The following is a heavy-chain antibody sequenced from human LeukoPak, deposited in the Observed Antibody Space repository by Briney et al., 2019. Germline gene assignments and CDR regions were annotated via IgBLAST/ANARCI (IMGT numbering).Heavy chain of an antibody. CDR3: ALRVTTALNAFDI. Sequence: GGSLRLPCAASGFTFSYYAITWVRQAPGKGLDWVSGISDSGSTTSYADSVKGRFTISRDNSNNTLFLQMHNLRGEDTAMYYCALRVTTALNAFDIWGQGTMVTVS. CDR1: GFTFSYYA. V-gene: IGHV3-23*01. CDR2: ISDSGSTT. D-gene: IGHD1/OR15-1a*01. J-gene: IGHJ3*02.